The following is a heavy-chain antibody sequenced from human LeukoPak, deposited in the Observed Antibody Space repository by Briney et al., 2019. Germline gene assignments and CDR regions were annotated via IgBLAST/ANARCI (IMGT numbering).Heavy chain of an antibody. Sequence: GRSLRLSCTASGFTFGDYAMSWFRQAPGKGLEWVGFIRSKAFGGTPEYAASVKGRFTISRGDSKSIAYLQMNSLKAEDTAVYYCSREYFDWLWGQGTLVTVSS. V-gene: IGHV3-49*03. CDR2: IRSKAFGGTP. J-gene: IGHJ1*01. CDR1: GFTFGDYA. D-gene: IGHD3-9*01. CDR3: SREYFDWL.